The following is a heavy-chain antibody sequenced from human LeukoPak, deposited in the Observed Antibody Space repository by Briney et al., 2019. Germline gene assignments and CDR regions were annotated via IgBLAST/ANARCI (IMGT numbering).Heavy chain of an antibody. J-gene: IGHJ6*03. CDR2: IYDSGST. Sequence: SETLSLTWTVSGGSISSYYWSWIRQPPGKGLEWVGYIYDSGSTNYNPSLKSRVTISVDTSKNQFSLKLSSVTAADAAVYHCARVVGANRDYYYYYMDVWGKGTTVTVSS. D-gene: IGHD1-26*01. CDR3: ARVVGANRDYYYYYMDV. V-gene: IGHV4-59*01. CDR1: GGSISSYY.